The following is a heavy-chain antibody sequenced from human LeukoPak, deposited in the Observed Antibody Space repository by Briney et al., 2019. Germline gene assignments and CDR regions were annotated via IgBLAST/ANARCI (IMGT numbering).Heavy chain of an antibody. CDR2: IYYSGST. CDR3: ARDAGNDYGDYGLGAFFDY. J-gene: IGHJ4*02. CDR1: GVSISSSSYY. D-gene: IGHD4-17*01. Sequence: SETLSLTCTVSGVSISSSSYYWGWIRQPPGEGLEWIGSIYYSGSTYYNPSLKSRVTISVDTSKNQFSLKLSSVTAADTAVYYCARDAGNDYGDYGLGAFFDYWGQGTLVTVSS. V-gene: IGHV4-39*07.